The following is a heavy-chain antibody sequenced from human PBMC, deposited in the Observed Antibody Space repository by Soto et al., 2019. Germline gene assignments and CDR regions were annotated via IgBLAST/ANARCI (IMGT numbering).Heavy chain of an antibody. V-gene: IGHV4-61*01. D-gene: IGHD4-17*01. CDR2: IHYSGST. CDR1: GISISRGNYH. Sequence: SETLSLTCTVSGISISRGNYHWSWIRQPPGNGLEWIGHIHYSGSTNYNPSLKSRGTISIDMSKNQFSLKLSSVTASDTAVYFCARVGLRWPLDYWGQGTLVTVSS. J-gene: IGHJ4*02. CDR3: ARVGLRWPLDY.